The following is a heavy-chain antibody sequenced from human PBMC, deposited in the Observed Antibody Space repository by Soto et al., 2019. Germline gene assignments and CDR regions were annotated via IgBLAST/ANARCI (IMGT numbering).Heavy chain of an antibody. CDR2: INPQSGGT. Sequence: RASVKVSCKASGYAFSDYYMHWVRQAPGQGLEWMGYINPQSGGTKYDQKFQDRVTMTRDTPKITVYMELRILTSKDTAVYYCARDRVRSTDGVDSFDLWGQGTGVTVSS. D-gene: IGHD3-10*01. V-gene: IGHV1-2*02. CDR3: ARDRVRSTDGVDSFDL. J-gene: IGHJ3*01. CDR1: GYAFSDYY.